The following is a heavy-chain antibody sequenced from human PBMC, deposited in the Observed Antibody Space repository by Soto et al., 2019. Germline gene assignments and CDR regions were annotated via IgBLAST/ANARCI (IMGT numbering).Heavy chain of an antibody. Sequence: EVQLLESGGGVVQPGGSLRLSCVASGFNFKKFAMSWVRQAPGEGLEWVSGISCCGGSTAYADSVKGRFSIARDDSTNTLSLQMNNLRVEDTAQYYCAKAEGEQWLLPHLDKWGKGTLVTVS. CDR1: GFNFKKFA. V-gene: IGHV3-23*01. D-gene: IGHD6-19*01. CDR3: AKAEGEQWLLPHLDK. CDR2: ISCCGGST. J-gene: IGHJ4*02.